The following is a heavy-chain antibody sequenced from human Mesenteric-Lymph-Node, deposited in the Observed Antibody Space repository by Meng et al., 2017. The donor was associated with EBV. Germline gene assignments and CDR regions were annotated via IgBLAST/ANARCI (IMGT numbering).Heavy chain of an antibody. CDR1: GASIDNGIYY. J-gene: IGHJ5*02. D-gene: IGHD2-15*01. V-gene: IGHV4-30-4*01. Sequence: QEPPPAHGPGLVTPSPLLSLTCTSAGASIDNGIYYCAWIRQTPGKGLEWIGYISSSGSSYYNPSLKSRVIISHDSSKNQFSLHLTSVTAADTAVYYCGRDPQGGLDPWGQGILVTVSS. CDR3: GRDPQGGLDP. CDR2: ISSSGSS.